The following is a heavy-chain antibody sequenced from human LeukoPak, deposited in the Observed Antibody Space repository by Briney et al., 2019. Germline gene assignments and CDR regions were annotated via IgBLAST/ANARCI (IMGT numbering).Heavy chain of an antibody. V-gene: IGHV4-59*01. D-gene: IGHD3-16*01. Sequence: SQTLSLTCTVSDDSISDYYRGWIRQPPGKGLEWIGYIHNSGTSTYNLSLKSRVTISADTSKNQFSLKLNSMTTADTAVYYCTRGAGWLIDYWGQGILVTVSS. J-gene: IGHJ4*02. CDR2: IHNSGTS. CDR1: DDSISDYY. CDR3: TRGAGWLIDY.